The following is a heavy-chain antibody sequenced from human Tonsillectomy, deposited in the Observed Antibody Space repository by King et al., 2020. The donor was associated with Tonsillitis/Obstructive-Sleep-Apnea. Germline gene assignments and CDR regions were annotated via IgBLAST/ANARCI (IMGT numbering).Heavy chain of an antibody. CDR2: IKQDGREK. CDR3: ARAFAPVVPTANDY. D-gene: IGHD2-2*01. Sequence: VQLVESGGGLVQPGGSLRLSCEAFGFTFSSFWMSWVRQAPGKGLEWVANIKQDGREKYYVDSVKGRFTISRDNAKNSLYLQMNRLRAGDTAVYYCARAFAPVVPTANDYWGQGTLVTVSS. CDR1: GFTFSSFW. J-gene: IGHJ4*02. V-gene: IGHV3-7*04.